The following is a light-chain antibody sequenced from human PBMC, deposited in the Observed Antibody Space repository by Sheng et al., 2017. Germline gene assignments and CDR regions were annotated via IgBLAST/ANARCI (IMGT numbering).Light chain of an antibody. CDR3: QSYDSSLRTWV. J-gene: IGLJ3*02. Sequence: QSVLTQPPSASGTPGQRVIMSCSGSSSNIGSKTVNWYQQVPGTAPKLLIFSTTYRPSGVPARFSGSRSGTSASLAITGLQAEDEADYYCQSYDSSLRTWVFGGGTKLTVL. CDR2: STT. V-gene: IGLV1-44*01. CDR1: SSNIGSKT.